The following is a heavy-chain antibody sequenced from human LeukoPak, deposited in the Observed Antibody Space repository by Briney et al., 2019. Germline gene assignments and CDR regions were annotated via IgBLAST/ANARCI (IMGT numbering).Heavy chain of an antibody. CDR2: IYYSGST. J-gene: IGHJ5*02. CDR3: AREEENNWFDP. CDR1: GGSISSGGYY. Sequence: PSETLSLTCTVSGGSISSGGYYWSWIRQHPGKGLEWIGYIYYSGSTYYNPSLKSRVTISVDTSKNQFSLKLSSVTAADTAVYYCAREEENNWFDPWGQGTLVTVSS. V-gene: IGHV4-31*03.